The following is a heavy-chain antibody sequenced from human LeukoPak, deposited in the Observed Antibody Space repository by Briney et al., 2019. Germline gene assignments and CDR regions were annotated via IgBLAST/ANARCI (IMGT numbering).Heavy chain of an antibody. CDR1: GLTVTNNY. J-gene: IGHJ4*02. Sequence: GGSLRLSCAASGLTVTNNYWNWVRQPPGKGPEWISLIYSNGDTRYADSVKGRFTFSRDNSKNTMYLQMNSLRAEDTAVYYCTYGDYPLTYWGQGTLVSVSS. CDR3: TYGDYPLTY. D-gene: IGHD4-17*01. V-gene: IGHV3-66*01. CDR2: IYSNGDT.